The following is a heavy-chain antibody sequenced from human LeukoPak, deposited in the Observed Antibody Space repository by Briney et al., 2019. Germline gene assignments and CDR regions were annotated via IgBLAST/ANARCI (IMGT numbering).Heavy chain of an antibody. CDR1: GFTFSDYY. J-gene: IGHJ4*02. CDR3: ARERYSNFPFDY. Sequence: GGSLSLSCEASGFTFSDYYMSWIRQPPGRGWEGFSYISSSGSTIYYADSVKGRFTISRDNAKNSLYLQMNSLRAEDTAVYYCARERYSNFPFDYWGQGTLVTVSS. CDR2: ISSSGSTI. D-gene: IGHD4-11*01. V-gene: IGHV3-11*01.